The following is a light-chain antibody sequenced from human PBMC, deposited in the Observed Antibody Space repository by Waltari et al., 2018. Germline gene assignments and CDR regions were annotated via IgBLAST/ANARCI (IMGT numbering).Light chain of an antibody. V-gene: IGLV1-44*01. CDR1: ASNIGGNL. CDR3: ASWDDSLNGHWV. CDR2: RSD. J-gene: IGLJ3*02. Sequence: QSVLTQPPSASGTPGQRVTISCSGSASNIGGNLVNWYQQPPGKAPKLLIYRSDQRPSGVPDRFSGSKTGTSASLAISGLQSDDEADYVCASWDDSLNGHWVFGGGTKVTVL.